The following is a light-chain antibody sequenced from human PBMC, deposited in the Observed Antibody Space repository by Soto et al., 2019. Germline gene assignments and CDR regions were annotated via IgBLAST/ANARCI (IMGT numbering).Light chain of an antibody. Sequence: DIQMTQSPSTLSASVGDRVTITCRASQRISTWLSRYQQKTGKAPNLVIYDADPLETGVPLRFIGSGSGTEFTLTISRLQPDDFATYYCQQYTSYHSFGQGKKLE. CDR3: QQYTSYHS. CDR1: QRISTW. CDR2: DAD. J-gene: IGKJ2*01. V-gene: IGKV1-5*01.